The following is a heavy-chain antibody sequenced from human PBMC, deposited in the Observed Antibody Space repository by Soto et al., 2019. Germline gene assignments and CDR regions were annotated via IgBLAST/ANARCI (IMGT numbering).Heavy chain of an antibody. D-gene: IGHD2-15*01. CDR3: ASQVAATPGYFDY. CDR1: GGSISSYY. Sequence: SETLSLTCTVSGGSISSYYWSWIRQPPGKGLEWIGYIYYSGSTNYNPSLKSRVTISVDTSKNQFSLKLSSVTAADTVVYYCASQVAATPGYFDYWGQGTLVTVSS. J-gene: IGHJ4*02. V-gene: IGHV4-59*01. CDR2: IYYSGST.